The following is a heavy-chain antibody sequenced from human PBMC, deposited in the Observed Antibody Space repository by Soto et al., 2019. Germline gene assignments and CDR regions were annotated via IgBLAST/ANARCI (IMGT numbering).Heavy chain of an antibody. V-gene: IGHV3-13*05. CDR1: GFPSKNYN. Sequence: EVQLVESGGGLVQPGGSFRLSCEASGFPSKNYNMNWVGQGTGKGLEWVSGISAAGDPDYADSVEGRFTISRENAQNSFFLQMNSLRVGDTAVYYCARTDRDFYGLDVWGQGTTVIVSS. CDR3: ARTDRDFYGLDV. CDR2: ISAAGDP. J-gene: IGHJ6*02.